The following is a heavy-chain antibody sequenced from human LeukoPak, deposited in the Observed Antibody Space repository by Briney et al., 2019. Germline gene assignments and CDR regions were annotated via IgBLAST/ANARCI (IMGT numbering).Heavy chain of an antibody. J-gene: IGHJ4*02. V-gene: IGHV3-21*01. CDR1: GFTFSSYS. Sequence: GGSLRLSCAASGFTFSSYSMNWVRQAPGKGLEWVSSISSSSSYIYYADSVKGRFTISRDNAKNSLYLQMNSLRAEDTAVYYCARDTTDGGYSYGYWGQGTLVTVSS. CDR2: ISSSSSYI. CDR3: ARDTTDGGYSYGY. D-gene: IGHD5-18*01.